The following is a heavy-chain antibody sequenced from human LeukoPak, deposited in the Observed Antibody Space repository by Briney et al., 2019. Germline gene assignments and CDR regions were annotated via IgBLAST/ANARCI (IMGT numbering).Heavy chain of an antibody. CDR2: INHSGST. J-gene: IGHJ4*02. CDR3: ARGAAIGSGSYSPTYFDY. Sequence: PSETLSLTGAGYGGSFSGYYWSWIRQPPGKGLEWICEINHSGSTNYNPSLKSRVTISVDTSKNQFSLKLSSVTAADTAVYYCARGAAIGSGSYSPTYFDYWGQGTLVTVSS. D-gene: IGHD3-10*01. V-gene: IGHV4-34*01. CDR1: GGSFSGYY.